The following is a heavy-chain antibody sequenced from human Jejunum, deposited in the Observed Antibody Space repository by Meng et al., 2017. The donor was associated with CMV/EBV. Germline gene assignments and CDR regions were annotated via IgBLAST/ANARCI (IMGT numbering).Heavy chain of an antibody. D-gene: IGHD6-13*01. J-gene: IGHJ4*02. Sequence: AFLSYSMRWFRQAPGTGLEWVSSISRSSNFIYYADSMKGRFTISRDNAKNSLYLQMNSLRAEDTAVYYCARGSVRGIASAGAMVYWGQETLVTVSS. V-gene: IGHV3-21*01. CDR1: AFLSYS. CDR3: ARGSVRGIASAGAMVY. CDR2: ISRSSNFI.